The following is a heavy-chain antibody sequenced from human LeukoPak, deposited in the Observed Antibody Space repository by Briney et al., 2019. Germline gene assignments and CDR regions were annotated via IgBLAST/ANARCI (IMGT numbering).Heavy chain of an antibody. V-gene: IGHV3-74*01. D-gene: IGHD5-18*01. CDR3: ARDGGYNYGWD. J-gene: IGHJ4*02. CDR1: GFTFSSYW. Sequence: GGSLRLSCAASGFTFSSYWMHWVRQAPGKGLVWVSRVNSDGSSTTYADSVKGRFTISRDNAKNTLYLQMNSLRAEDTAVYYCARDGGYNYGWDWGQGTLVTVSS. CDR2: VNSDGSST.